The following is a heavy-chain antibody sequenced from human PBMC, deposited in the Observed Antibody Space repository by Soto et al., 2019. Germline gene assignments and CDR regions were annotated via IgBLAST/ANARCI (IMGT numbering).Heavy chain of an antibody. Sequence: SVKVSCKASGGTFSSYAISWVRQAPGQGLEWMGGIIPIFGTANYAQKFQGRVTITADESTSTAYMELSSLRSEDTAVYYCSRPTRYYYDSSGQSAWFDPWGQGTLVTVSS. CDR2: IIPIFGTA. CDR1: GGTFSSYA. J-gene: IGHJ5*02. D-gene: IGHD3-22*01. V-gene: IGHV1-69*13. CDR3: SRPTRYYYDSSGQSAWFDP.